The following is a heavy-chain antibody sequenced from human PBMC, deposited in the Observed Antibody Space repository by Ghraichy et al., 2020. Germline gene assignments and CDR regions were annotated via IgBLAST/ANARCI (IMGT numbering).Heavy chain of an antibody. Sequence: ASVKVSCKASGYTFTSYGFSWVRQAPGQGLEWMGWISAYTGNTHYPQKVHNRVTMTTDTSTSTAYMELRSLSSDDTAVYYCARGPRNYYGSGSYHGFFDYWGQGTLVTVSS. D-gene: IGHD3-10*01. J-gene: IGHJ4*02. CDR3: ARGPRNYYGSGSYHGFFDY. CDR2: ISAYTGNT. V-gene: IGHV1-18*01. CDR1: GYTFTSYG.